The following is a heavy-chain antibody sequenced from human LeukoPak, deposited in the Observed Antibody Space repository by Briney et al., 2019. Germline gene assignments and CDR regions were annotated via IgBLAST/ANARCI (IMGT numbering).Heavy chain of an antibody. Sequence: PGGSLRLSCVASGFTFRTYAMSWVRQAPGKGLEWVSGISGSGGTTYYVDSVKGRFTISRDNSKNTLYLQINSLRAEDMALYYCAKSSDGSTSFDQWGQGTLVTVSS. CDR2: ISGSGGTT. V-gene: IGHV3-23*01. CDR1: GFTFRTYA. CDR3: AKSSDGSTSFDQ. D-gene: IGHD2-2*01. J-gene: IGHJ4*02.